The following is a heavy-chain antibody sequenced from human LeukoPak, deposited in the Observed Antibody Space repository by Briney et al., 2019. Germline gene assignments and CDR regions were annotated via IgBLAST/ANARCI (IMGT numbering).Heavy chain of an antibody. CDR3: AAGGGWDPSFGVVTHIDA. CDR1: GFTFSGYW. V-gene: IGHV3-74*01. J-gene: IGHJ6*03. Sequence: GGSLRLSCVTSGFTFSGYWMHWVRQGPEKGLELVSRIDNDGHGIIYADSVKGRFTTSRDSVKNTLYLQMNSLRVEDTAAYYCAAGGGWDPSFGVVTHIDAWGKGTTVVVS. CDR2: IDNDGHGI. D-gene: IGHD3-3*01.